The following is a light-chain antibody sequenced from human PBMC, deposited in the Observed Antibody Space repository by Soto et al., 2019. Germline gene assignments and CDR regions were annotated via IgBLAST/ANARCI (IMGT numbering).Light chain of an antibody. CDR2: DAS. CDR1: QSVSSY. V-gene: IGKV3-11*01. J-gene: IGKJ1*01. CDR3: QQRSNWPPAWT. Sequence: EIVLTQSPATLSLSPGERATLSCRASQSVSSYLAWYQQKPGQAPRLLIYDASNRATGIPARFSGSGSGTDFTLTISSLAPEDCAVYYCQQRSNWPPAWTFGQGTKVEIK.